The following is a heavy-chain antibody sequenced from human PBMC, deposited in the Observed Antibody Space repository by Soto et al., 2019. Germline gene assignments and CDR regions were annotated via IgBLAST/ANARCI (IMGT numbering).Heavy chain of an antibody. CDR2: ITSSGEGT. D-gene: IGHD3-16*02. J-gene: IGHJ4*02. CDR3: AKRERDYIWGSYPGY. Sequence: EVQLVESGGGLVQPGGSLRLSCVGSGFTFSSYDMSWVRQAPGKGLEWVSGITSSGEGTYYADSVKGRFTISRDNSWSTIYLQMNSLTAEDTAVYYCAKRERDYIWGSYPGYWGRGTLVTVSS. V-gene: IGHV3-23*04. CDR1: GFTFSSYD.